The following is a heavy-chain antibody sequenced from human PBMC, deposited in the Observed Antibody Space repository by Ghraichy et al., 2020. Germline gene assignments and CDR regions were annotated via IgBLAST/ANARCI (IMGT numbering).Heavy chain of an antibody. CDR3: ATTGGGLQGAFDI. V-gene: IGHV3-66*01. D-gene: IGHD5-24*01. CDR2: INSDAYGGGT. CDR1: GLTVSGNY. J-gene: IGHJ3*02. Sequence: GGSLRLSCAASGLTVSGNYMNWVRLAPGKGLEWISVINSDAYGGGTYYADSMKGSFTISRDNSKNTLHLQMTSLRAEDTAVYYCATTGGGLQGAFDIWGQGTRVTVSS.